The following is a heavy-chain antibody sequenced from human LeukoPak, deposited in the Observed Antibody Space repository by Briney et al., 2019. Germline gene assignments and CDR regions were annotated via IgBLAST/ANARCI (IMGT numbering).Heavy chain of an antibody. CDR1: GFTFSYYG. V-gene: IGHV3-30*18. CDR2: ISYDGNDK. CDR3: EKDYEDTAGAGLDS. D-gene: IGHD5-18*01. Sequence: PGGSLRLSCAASGFTFSYYGMHWVRQAPGKGLEWVAAISYDGNDKYFADSVKGRFTMSRDNSKNTVYLEMNSLRAEDTAIYYCEKDYEDTAGAGLDSWGQGTLVTVSS. J-gene: IGHJ4*02.